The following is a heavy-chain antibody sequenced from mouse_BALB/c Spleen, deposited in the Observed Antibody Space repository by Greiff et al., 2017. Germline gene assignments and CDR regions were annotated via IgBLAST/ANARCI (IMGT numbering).Heavy chain of an antibody. CDR2: IDPANGNT. Sequence: EVKLMESGAELVKPGASVKLSCTASGFNIKDTYMHWVKQRPEQGLEWIGRIDPANGNTKYDPKFQGKATITADTSSNTAYLQLSSLTSEDTAVYYCASPSYDGYSLFAYWGQGTLVTVSA. CDR1: GFNIKDTY. V-gene: IGHV14-3*02. D-gene: IGHD2-3*01. CDR3: ASPSYDGYSLFAY. J-gene: IGHJ3*01.